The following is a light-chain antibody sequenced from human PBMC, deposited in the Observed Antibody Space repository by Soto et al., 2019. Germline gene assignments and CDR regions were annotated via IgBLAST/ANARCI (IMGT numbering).Light chain of an antibody. Sequence: NFMLTQPHSVSESPGKTVTISCTRSSGSIVSNSVQWYQQRPGSAPTTVIFEDNQRPSGVPDRFSGSIDSSSNSASLTISGLKTEDEADYYCQSFDSSNPWVLGGGTKLTVL. CDR1: SGSIVSNS. CDR2: EDN. V-gene: IGLV6-57*03. CDR3: QSFDSSNPWV. J-gene: IGLJ3*02.